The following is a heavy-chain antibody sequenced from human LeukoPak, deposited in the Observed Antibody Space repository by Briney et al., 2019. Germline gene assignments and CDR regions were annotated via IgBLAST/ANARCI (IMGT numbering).Heavy chain of an antibody. J-gene: IGHJ3*02. CDR2: INTDGSST. Sequence: GGSLRLSCAASGFTFSSYGMHWVRQGPGKGLVWVSRINTDGSSTSNADSVKSRFTISRDNAKNTLYLQVNSLRAEDTAVYYCARDYLCAFDIWGQGTMVTVSS. CDR1: GFTFSSYG. V-gene: IGHV3-74*01. D-gene: IGHD5-12*01. CDR3: ARDYLCAFDI.